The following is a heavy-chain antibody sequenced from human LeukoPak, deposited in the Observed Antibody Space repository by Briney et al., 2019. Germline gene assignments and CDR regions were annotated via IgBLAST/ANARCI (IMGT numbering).Heavy chain of an antibody. Sequence: ASVKVSCKVSGYTLTELSMHWVRQAPGKGLEWMGGFDPEDGETIYAQKFQGRVTMTEDTSTDTAYMELNSLRSEDTAVYYCATAPPDILTGYYRFMWTAVFDYWGQGTLVTVSS. CDR2: FDPEDGET. D-gene: IGHD3-9*01. CDR1: GYTLTELS. V-gene: IGHV1-24*01. CDR3: ATAPPDILTGYYRFMWTAVFDY. J-gene: IGHJ4*02.